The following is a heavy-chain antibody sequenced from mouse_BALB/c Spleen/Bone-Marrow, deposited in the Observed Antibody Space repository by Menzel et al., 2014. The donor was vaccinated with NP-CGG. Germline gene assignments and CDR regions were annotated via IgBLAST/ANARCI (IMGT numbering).Heavy chain of an antibody. J-gene: IGHJ4*01. D-gene: IGHD2-2*01. V-gene: IGHV5-17*02. Sequence: EVHLVESGGGLVQPGGSRKLSCAASGFTFSSFGMHWVRRAPEKGLEWVAYISSGSSNINYADTVKGRFTISRDNPKNTLFLQMTSLRSEDMAMYYCARWGYYYAMDYWGQGTSVTVSS. CDR3: ARWGYYYAMDY. CDR1: GFTFSSFG. CDR2: ISSGSSNI.